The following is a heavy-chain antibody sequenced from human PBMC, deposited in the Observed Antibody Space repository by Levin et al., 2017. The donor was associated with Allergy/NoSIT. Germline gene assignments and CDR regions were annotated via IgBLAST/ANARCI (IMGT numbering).Heavy chain of an antibody. J-gene: IGHJ5*02. Sequence: TSETLSLTCAISGDSVSSNSAAWNWIRQSPSRGLEWLGRTYYRSKWYNDYAVSVKSRITINPDTSKNQFSLQLNSVTPEDTAVYYCARSGYYEEYLDPWGQGSLVTVSS. CDR2: TYYRSKWYN. V-gene: IGHV6-1*01. D-gene: IGHD3-16*01. CDR3: ARSGYYEEYLDP. CDR1: GDSVSSNSAA.